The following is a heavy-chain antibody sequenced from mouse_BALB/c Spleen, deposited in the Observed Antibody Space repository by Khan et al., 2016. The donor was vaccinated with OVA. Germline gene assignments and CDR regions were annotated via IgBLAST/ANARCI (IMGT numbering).Heavy chain of an antibody. J-gene: IGHJ3*01. D-gene: IGHD2-2*01. CDR3: TRHGYVAWFTY. V-gene: IGHV1S135*01. CDR2: IDPFSGGT. CDR1: GYSFTSYY. Sequence: EVQLQQSGPELMKPGASVKISCKASGYSFTSYYIHWVIQSHGKSLEWIGYIDPFSGGTNYNQKFKGKATLTVDKSSSTAYIHLSNLKSEDSAVYFCTRHGYVAWFTYWGQGTLVTVSA.